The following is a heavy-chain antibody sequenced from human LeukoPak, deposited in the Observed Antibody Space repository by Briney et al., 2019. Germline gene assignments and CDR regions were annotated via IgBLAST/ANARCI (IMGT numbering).Heavy chain of an antibody. CDR2: IRNKADGYTT. J-gene: IGHJ4*02. Sequence: PGGSLRLSCAASGFTFSPHYMDWVRQSPGEGLEWVGLIRNKADGYTTIYAASVKGRFPISRDDPQNSVYLQMDSLKIEDTAVYYCGDLGSAGTDHWGQGTLVTVSS. CDR1: GFTFSPHY. V-gene: IGHV3-72*01. CDR3: GDLGSAGTDH. D-gene: IGHD3-10*01.